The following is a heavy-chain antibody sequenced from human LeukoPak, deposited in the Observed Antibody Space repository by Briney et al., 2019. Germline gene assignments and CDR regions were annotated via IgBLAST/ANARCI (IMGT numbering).Heavy chain of an antibody. CDR2: IYTSGST. CDR1: GGSISSGSYY. J-gene: IGHJ4*02. CDR3: ARDSVTGTTRIDY. V-gene: IGHV4-61*02. D-gene: IGHD1-7*01. Sequence: PSETLPLTCTVSGGSISSGSYYWSWIRQPAGKGLEWIGRIYTSGSTNYNPSLKSRVTISINTSKNQFSLDLTSVTAADTAVYYCARDSVTGTTRIDYWGQGTLVTVSS.